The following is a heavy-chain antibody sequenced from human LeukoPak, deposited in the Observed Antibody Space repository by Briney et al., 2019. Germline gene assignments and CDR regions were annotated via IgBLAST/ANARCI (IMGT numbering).Heavy chain of an antibody. V-gene: IGHV4-59*01. J-gene: IGHJ4*02. CDR2: IYYSGST. D-gene: IGHD3-3*01. CDR3: ARYSFDFWSGYNIDY. Sequence: SETLSLTCTVSGGSISSYYWSWIRQPPGKGLEWIGYIYYSGSTNYNPSLKSRVTISVDTSKNQFSLKLSSVTAADTAVYYCARYSFDFWSGYNIDYWGQGTLVTVSS. CDR1: GGSISSYY.